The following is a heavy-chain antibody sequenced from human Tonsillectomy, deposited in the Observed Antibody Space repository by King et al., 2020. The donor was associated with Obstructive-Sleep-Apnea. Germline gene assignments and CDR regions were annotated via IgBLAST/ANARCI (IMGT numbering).Heavy chain of an antibody. Sequence: VQLVESGGGVVQPGRSLRLSCAASGFTFSSYGMHWVRQAPGKGLEWVAVISYDGSNKYYADSVKGRFTISRDNSKNTLYLQMNSRRAEDTAVYYCAKDRYSSSWYPFDYWGQGTLVTVSS. V-gene: IGHV3-30*18. CDR1: GFTFSSYG. CDR3: AKDRYSSSWYPFDY. J-gene: IGHJ4*02. CDR2: ISYDGSNK. D-gene: IGHD6-13*01.